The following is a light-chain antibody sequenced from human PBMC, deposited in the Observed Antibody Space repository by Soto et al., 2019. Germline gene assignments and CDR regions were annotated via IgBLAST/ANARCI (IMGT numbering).Light chain of an antibody. CDR1: QSVNSN. Sequence: EIVMTQSPATLSVSPGERATLSYRASQSVNSNLAGYQQKPGQAPRLLIYGASTRATGIPARFSGSGSGTEFTLTISSLQSEDFAIYFCQQYNNWPPDRTFGQGTKVEIK. J-gene: IGKJ1*01. CDR2: GAS. V-gene: IGKV3-15*01. CDR3: QQYNNWPPDRT.